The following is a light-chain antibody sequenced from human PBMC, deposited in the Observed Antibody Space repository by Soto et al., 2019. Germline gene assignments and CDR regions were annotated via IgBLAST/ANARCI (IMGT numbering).Light chain of an antibody. V-gene: IGKV2-30*01. CDR1: QSLLYSDGNTY. J-gene: IGKJ4*01. Sequence: VALTQSPLSLTVTLGQPASISCRSTQSLLYSDGNTYLNWFHQRPGQSPRRLIYKVSNRDSGVPDRFSGSGSGTDFTLNISRVEAEDVGIYYCMQGTHWPLTFGGGTKVEIK. CDR2: KVS. CDR3: MQGTHWPLT.